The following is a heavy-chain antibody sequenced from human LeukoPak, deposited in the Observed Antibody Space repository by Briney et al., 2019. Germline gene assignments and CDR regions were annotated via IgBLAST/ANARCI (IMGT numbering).Heavy chain of an antibody. V-gene: IGHV4-59*01. Sequence: SETLSLTCTVSGGSISSYYWGWIRQPPGKGLEWIGYIYYSGSTNYNPSLKSRVTISVDTSKNQFSLKLSSVTAADTAVYYCASGSYASAHDAFDIWGQGTMVTVSS. CDR1: GGSISSYY. CDR3: ASGSYASAHDAFDI. D-gene: IGHD1-26*01. J-gene: IGHJ3*02. CDR2: IYYSGST.